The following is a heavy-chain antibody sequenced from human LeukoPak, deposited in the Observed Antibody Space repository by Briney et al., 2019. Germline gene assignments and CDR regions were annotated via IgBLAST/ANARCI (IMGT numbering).Heavy chain of an antibody. D-gene: IGHD1-26*01. V-gene: IGHV1-18*01. Sequence: ASVKVSCKSAGYTGSICGINWGRQAPQPGLEWMGWISAYNGNTNYDHKLHGRVTITTETSTSTAYFELRSLRSAAAAAAYCSSDLEVGGNTDHVYDIWGQGTMITGPS. CDR3: SSDLEVGGNTDHVYDI. J-gene: IGHJ3*02. CDR2: ISAYNGNT. CDR1: GYTGSICG.